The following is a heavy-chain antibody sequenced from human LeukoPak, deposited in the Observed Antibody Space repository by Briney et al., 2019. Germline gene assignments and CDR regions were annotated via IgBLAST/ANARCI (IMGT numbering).Heavy chain of an antibody. CDR1: GYTFTSYG. Sequence: ASVKVSCKASGYTFTSYGISWVRQAPGQGLEWMGWISAYNGNTNYAQKLQGRVTMTTDTSTSTAYMELRSLRSDDTAVYYCARAPLRQGVNSLRYNWFDPWGQGTLVTVSS. V-gene: IGHV1-18*01. CDR3: ARAPLRQGVNSLRYNWFDP. D-gene: IGHD3-10*01. CDR2: ISAYNGNT. J-gene: IGHJ5*02.